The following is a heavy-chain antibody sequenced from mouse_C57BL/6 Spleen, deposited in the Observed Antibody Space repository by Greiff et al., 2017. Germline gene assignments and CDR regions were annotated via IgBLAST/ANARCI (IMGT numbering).Heavy chain of an antibody. V-gene: IGHV3-6*01. CDR3: ASDPYDYEAWFAY. Sequence: EVKLMESGPGLVKPSQSLSLTCSVTGYSITSGYYWNWIRQFPGNKLEWMGYISYDGSNNYNPSLKNRISITRDTSKNQFFLKLNSVTTEDTATYYCASDPYDYEAWFAYWGQGTLVTVSA. CDR1: GYSITSGYY. J-gene: IGHJ3*01. D-gene: IGHD2-4*01. CDR2: ISYDGSN.